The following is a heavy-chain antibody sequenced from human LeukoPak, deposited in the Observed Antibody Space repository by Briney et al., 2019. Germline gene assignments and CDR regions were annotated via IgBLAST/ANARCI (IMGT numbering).Heavy chain of an antibody. CDR2: IYYTGST. D-gene: IGHD3-9*01. V-gene: IGHV4-39*01. Sequence: SETLSLTCTVSGGSISSSNYYWGWIRQPPGMGLEWIGHIYYTGSTYYNPSLKSRVTISVDTSNSQFSLKLSSVTAADTAVYYCARLPTGYPNWFDPWGQGSLVTVSS. CDR1: GGSISSSNYY. CDR3: ARLPTGYPNWFDP. J-gene: IGHJ5*02.